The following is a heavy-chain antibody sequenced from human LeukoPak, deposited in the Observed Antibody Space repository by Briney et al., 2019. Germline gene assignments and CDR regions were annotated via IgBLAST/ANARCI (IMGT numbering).Heavy chain of an antibody. J-gene: IGHJ4*02. D-gene: IGHD5-12*01. CDR2: INSDGSST. Sequence: GGSLRLSCAASGFTFSSYWMHWVRQAPGKGLVWVSRINSDGSSTSYADSVKGRFTISRDNAKNTLYLQMNSLRAEDTAVYYCARGRGYREPRPFGYWGQGTLVTVSS. CDR1: GFTFSSYW. CDR3: ARGRGYREPRPFGY. V-gene: IGHV3-74*01.